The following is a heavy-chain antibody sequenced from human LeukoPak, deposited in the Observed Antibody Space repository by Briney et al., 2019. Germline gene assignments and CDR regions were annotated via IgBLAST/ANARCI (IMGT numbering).Heavy chain of an antibody. Sequence: GESLKISCKGSGYSFTSYWIGWVRQMPGKGLEWMGIIYPGDSDTRYSPSFEGPVTISADKSIRTAYLQWSSLKASDTAMYYCARLKGLRYFDWLGYNWFDPWGQGTLVTVSS. J-gene: IGHJ5*02. V-gene: IGHV5-51*01. D-gene: IGHD3-9*01. CDR3: ARLKGLRYFDWLGYNWFDP. CDR1: GYSFTSYW. CDR2: IYPGDSDT.